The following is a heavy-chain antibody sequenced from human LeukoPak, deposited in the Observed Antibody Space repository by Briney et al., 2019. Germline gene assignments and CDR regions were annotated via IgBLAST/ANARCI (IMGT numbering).Heavy chain of an antibody. D-gene: IGHD5-24*01. CDR2: INPDGSQK. J-gene: IGHJ4*02. V-gene: IGHV3-7*01. CDR1: GFTFSGNW. CDR3: AKLLGTATTYDS. Sequence: GGSLRLSCAASGFTFSGNWMSWVRQAPGKGLEWVASINPDGSQKLYVDSVKGRFTISRDNTKSSLYLQMSSLGAEDTAMYYCAKLLGTATTYDSWGQGTRVTVSS.